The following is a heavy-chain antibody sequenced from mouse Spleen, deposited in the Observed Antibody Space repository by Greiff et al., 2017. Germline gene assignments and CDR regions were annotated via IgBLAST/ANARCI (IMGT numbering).Heavy chain of an antibody. V-gene: IGHV5-9*04. Sequence: EVQLVESGGGLVKPGGSLKLSCAASGFTFSSYTMSWVRQTPAKRLEWVATISSGGGNTYYPDSVKGRFTISRDNARNTLYLQMSSLRSEDTAMYYCARHFPDYFDYWGQGTTLTVSS. CDR2: ISSGGGNT. CDR1: GFTFSSYT. CDR3: ARHFPDYFDY. J-gene: IGHJ2*01.